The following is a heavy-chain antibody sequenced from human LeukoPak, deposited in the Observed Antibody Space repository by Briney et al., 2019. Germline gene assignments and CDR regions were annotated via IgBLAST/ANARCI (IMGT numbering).Heavy chain of an antibody. CDR2: IYYSGST. Sequence: PSEALSLTCTVSGGSISSSSYYWGWIRQPPGTGLEWIVTIYYSGSTYYNPSLKSRVTISVDTSKNQFSLKLSSVTAADTAVYYCARRSTIFGVVTVAAGMDVWGQGTTVTVSS. J-gene: IGHJ6*02. CDR1: GGSISSSSYY. V-gene: IGHV4-39*01. CDR3: ARRSTIFGVVTVAAGMDV. D-gene: IGHD3-3*01.